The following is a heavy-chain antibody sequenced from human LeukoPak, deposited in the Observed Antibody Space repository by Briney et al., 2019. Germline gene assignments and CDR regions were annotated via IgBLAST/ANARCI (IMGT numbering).Heavy chain of an antibody. CDR1: EFTFTTYG. V-gene: IGHV3-66*01. D-gene: IGHD4-23*01. CDR2: IYSGGST. CDR3: ARDRTVVSPDYYYYYGMDV. J-gene: IGHJ6*02. Sequence: GGSLRLSCAASEFTFTTYGIHWVRQAPGKGPEWVSVIYSGGSTYYADSVKGRFTISRDNSKNTLYLQMNSLRAEDTAVYYCARDRTVVSPDYYYYYGMDVWGQGTTVTVSS.